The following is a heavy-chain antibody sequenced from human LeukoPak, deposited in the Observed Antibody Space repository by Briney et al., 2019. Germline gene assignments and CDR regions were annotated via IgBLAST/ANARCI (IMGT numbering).Heavy chain of an antibody. CDR1: GFTFTGFH. CDR2: INPNSGGT. J-gene: IGHJ4*02. CDR3: ARVLRGGLEYFDY. V-gene: IGHV1-2*02. Sequence: ASVKVSCKTSGFTFTGFHMHWVRQAPGQGLEWMGWINPNSGGTTYAQKFQGRVNMTRDTSISAVYMELSRLTSDDTAVYYCARVLRGGLEYFDYWGQGTLVTVSS.